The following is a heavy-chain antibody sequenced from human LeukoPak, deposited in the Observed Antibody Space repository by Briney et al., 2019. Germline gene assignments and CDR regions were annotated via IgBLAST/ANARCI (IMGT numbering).Heavy chain of an antibody. CDR2: INHSGST. J-gene: IGHJ4*02. D-gene: IGHD2-15*01. Sequence: SETLSLTCAVYGGSFSGYYWSWIRQPPGKGLEWIGEINHSGSTNYNPSLKSRVTISVDTSKNQFSLKPSSVTAADTAVYYCARGRYCSGGSCYEGWGQGTLVTVSS. V-gene: IGHV4-34*01. CDR1: GGSFSGYY. CDR3: ARGRYCSGGSCYEG.